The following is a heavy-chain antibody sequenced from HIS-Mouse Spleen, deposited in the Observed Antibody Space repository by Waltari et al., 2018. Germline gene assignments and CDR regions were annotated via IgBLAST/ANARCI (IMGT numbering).Heavy chain of an antibody. Sequence: QVQLVESGGGVVQPGRPLRLSCAAPGLPLSSYGMHWVRQAPGKGLEWVAVISYDGSNKYYADSVKGRFTISRDNSKNTLYLQMNSLRAEDTAVYYCVVSGSWGQGTMVTVSS. V-gene: IGHV3-30*03. J-gene: IGHJ3*01. CDR3: VVSGS. D-gene: IGHD1-26*01. CDR2: ISYDGSNK. CDR1: GLPLSSYG.